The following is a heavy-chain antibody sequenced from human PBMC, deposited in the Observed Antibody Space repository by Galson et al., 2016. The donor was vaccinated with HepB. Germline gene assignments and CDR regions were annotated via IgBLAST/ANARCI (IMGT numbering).Heavy chain of an antibody. V-gene: IGHV4-61*02. J-gene: IGHJ3*01. CDR3: ARDSIGGNRAFDV. D-gene: IGHD2-15*01. CDR2: IYISGST. Sequence: TLSLTCTVPAGSISSGSYYWSWIRQPAGKGLEWIGRIYISGSTTYNPPLKSRVTISVDTSNNQFSLNLSSVTAADTAVYYCARDSIGGNRAFDVWGRGTMVTVSS. CDR1: AGSISSGSYY.